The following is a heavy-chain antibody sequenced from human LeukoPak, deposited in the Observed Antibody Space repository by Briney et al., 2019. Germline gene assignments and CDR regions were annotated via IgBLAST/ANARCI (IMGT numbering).Heavy chain of an antibody. CDR1: GFTFSNAW. D-gene: IGHD6-13*01. CDR3: AKDSSSWSGGNAFDI. Sequence: PGGSLRLSCAASGFTFSNAWVSWVRQAPGKGLEWVSAISGSGGSTYYADSVKGRFTISRDNSKNTLYLQMNSLRAEDTAVYYCAKDSSSWSGGNAFDIWGQGTMVTVSS. CDR2: ISGSGGST. V-gene: IGHV3-23*01. J-gene: IGHJ3*02.